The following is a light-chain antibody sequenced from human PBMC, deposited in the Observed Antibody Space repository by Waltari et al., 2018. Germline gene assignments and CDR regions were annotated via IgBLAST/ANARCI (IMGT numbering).Light chain of an antibody. CDR3: QKYNIAPRT. Sequence: DIQLTQSPSSLSASSGDRVTITCRASQGVGDSVAGYQQKPGKPPTLLIYGASTLHSGVPSRFSGSGSETDFTLTISSLQPEDVATYYCQKYNIAPRTFGPGTKVEIK. CDR1: QGVGDS. V-gene: IGKV1-27*01. CDR2: GAS. J-gene: IGKJ1*01.